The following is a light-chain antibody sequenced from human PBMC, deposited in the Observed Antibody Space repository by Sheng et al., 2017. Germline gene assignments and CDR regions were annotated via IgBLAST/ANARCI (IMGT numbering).Light chain of an antibody. CDR2: DAS. CDR3: QHYGSSPPT. Sequence: EIVLTQSPGTLSLSPGERATLSCRASQTVTSNHLVWYQQKPGQTPTLLIYDASSRATGIPDRFSGSGSGTDFTLSISRLEPEDFAMYYCQHYGSSPPTFGGGTKVEDQT. J-gene: IGKJ4*01. CDR1: QTVTSNH. V-gene: IGKV3-20*01.